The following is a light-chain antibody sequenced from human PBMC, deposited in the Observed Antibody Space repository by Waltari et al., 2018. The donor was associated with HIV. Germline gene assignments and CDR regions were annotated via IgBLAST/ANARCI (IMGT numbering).Light chain of an antibody. V-gene: IGLV3-1*01. CDR1: TLGNKS. J-gene: IGLJ2*01. Sequence: SYELTQPPSVSVSPGQTASITCSGATLGNKSVCWYQQKPGQSPVLVIYQDNKRPSGIPERFSGSNSGSTATLTISGTQAMDEADYYCQAWDSNTVVFGGGTKLTVL. CDR3: QAWDSNTVV. CDR2: QDN.